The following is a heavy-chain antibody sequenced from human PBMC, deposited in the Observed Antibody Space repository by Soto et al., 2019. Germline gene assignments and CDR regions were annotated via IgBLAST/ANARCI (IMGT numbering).Heavy chain of an antibody. D-gene: IGHD2-15*01. J-gene: IGHJ4*02. CDR2: FDPEDGET. CDR1: GYTLTELS. Sequence: ASVKVSCKVSGYTLTELSMHWVRQAPGKGLERMGGFDPEDGETIYAQKFQGRVTMTEDTSTDTAYMELSSLRSEDTAVYYCATRADYCSGGSCYQIFDYWGQGTLVTVSS. CDR3: ATRADYCSGGSCYQIFDY. V-gene: IGHV1-24*01.